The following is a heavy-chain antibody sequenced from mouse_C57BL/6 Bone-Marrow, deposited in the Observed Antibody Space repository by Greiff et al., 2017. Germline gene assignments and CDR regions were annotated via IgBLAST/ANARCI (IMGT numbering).Heavy chain of an antibody. D-gene: IGHD2-5*01. J-gene: IGHJ1*03. V-gene: IGHV1-55*01. CDR3: ARPYSSNYWYFDV. CDR2: IYPGSGST. CDR1: GYTFSRYW. Sequence: QVQLQQPGAELVKPGASVKMSCKASGYTFSRYWITWVKQRPGQGLEWIGDIYPGSGSTNYNEKFKSKATLTVDTSSSTAYMHLSGLTSGDSAVYYCARPYSSNYWYFDVWGTGTTVTVSA.